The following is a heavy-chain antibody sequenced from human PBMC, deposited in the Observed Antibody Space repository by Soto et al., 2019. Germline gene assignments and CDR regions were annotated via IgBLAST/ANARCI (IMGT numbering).Heavy chain of an antibody. CDR1: GFTFSNYA. CDR2: ISASGGST. V-gene: IGHV3-23*01. D-gene: IGHD1-7*01. Sequence: EVQLLESGGGLVQPGESLRLSCAVSGFTFSNYAMSWVRQAPGKGLEWVSGISASGGSTYYADSVKGRFTISRDSSKNTLSLQMNSLRAEDTAVYYCAKDPNGYYVSAFEFWGQGTMVTGSS. J-gene: IGHJ3*01. CDR3: AKDPNGYYVSAFEF.